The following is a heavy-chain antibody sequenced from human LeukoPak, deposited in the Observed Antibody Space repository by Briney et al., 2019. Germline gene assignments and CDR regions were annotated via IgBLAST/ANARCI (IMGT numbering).Heavy chain of an antibody. CDR1: GFTFSSYS. D-gene: IGHD6-19*01. Sequence: PGGSLRLSCAASGFTFSSYSMNWVRQAPGKGLEWVSSISSSSSYIYYADSAKGRFTISRDNAKNSLYLQMNSLRAEDTAVYYCAREGSTPGIAVAGNPAFDYWGQGTLVTVSS. J-gene: IGHJ4*02. CDR2: ISSSSSYI. CDR3: AREGSTPGIAVAGNPAFDY. V-gene: IGHV3-21*01.